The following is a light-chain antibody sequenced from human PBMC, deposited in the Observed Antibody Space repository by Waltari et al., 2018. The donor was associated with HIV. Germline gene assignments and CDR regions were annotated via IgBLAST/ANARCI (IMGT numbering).Light chain of an antibody. CDR3: QQYINWPPWS. Sequence: DIVMTQSPSTLSVSPGERVTLSCRASKSVGSNLAWYQQKPGRAPSLLVYSASTRATGIPARFSGSGSGTEFTLTISSLQSEDFAVYYCQQYINWPPWSFGQGTKVEIK. V-gene: IGKV3-15*01. CDR1: KSVGSN. CDR2: SAS. J-gene: IGKJ1*01.